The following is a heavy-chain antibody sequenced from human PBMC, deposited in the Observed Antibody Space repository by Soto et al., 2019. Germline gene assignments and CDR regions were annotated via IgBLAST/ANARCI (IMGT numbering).Heavy chain of an antibody. Sequence: QVQLQQWGAGLLKPSETLSLNCAVTGGSLSGYYWSWIRQPPGKGLEWIGEVKDGGHTNYSPSLRGRVTISSDTSNNLCSPRLNSVTAADTGVYYCARGQEGVVATHWDQGSLVTVSS. D-gene: IGHD5-12*01. CDR1: GGSLSGYY. V-gene: IGHV4-34*01. CDR3: ARGQEGVVATH. J-gene: IGHJ4*02. CDR2: VKDGGHT.